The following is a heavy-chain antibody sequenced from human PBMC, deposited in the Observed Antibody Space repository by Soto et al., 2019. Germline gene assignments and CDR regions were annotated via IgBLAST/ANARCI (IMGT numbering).Heavy chain of an antibody. Sequence: PGGSLRLSCAASGFTFSSYNMNWVRQAPGKGLEWVSSISSSSSYIYYADSVKGRFTISRDNAKNSLYLQMNSLRAEDTAVYYCARDYYDSSGRTQSDWGQGTLVTAPQ. CDR3: ARDYYDSSGRTQSD. D-gene: IGHD3-22*01. CDR1: GFTFSSYN. V-gene: IGHV3-21*01. J-gene: IGHJ1*01. CDR2: ISSSSSYI.